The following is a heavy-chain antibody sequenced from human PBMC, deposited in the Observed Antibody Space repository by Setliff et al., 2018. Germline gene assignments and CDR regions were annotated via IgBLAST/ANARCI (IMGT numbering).Heavy chain of an antibody. J-gene: IGHJ6*02. D-gene: IGHD6-13*01. CDR1: GGSISRSSYN. V-gene: IGHV4-39*01. CDR3: ARAAGYSSSWYHYSYGMDV. Sequence: SETLSLTCTVSGGSISRSSYNWGWLRQPPGKGLEWIGSIYYSGSTYYNPSLKSRVTISVDTSKNQFSLKLSSVAAADTAVYYCARAAGYSSSWYHYSYGMDVWGQGTTVT. CDR2: IYYSGST.